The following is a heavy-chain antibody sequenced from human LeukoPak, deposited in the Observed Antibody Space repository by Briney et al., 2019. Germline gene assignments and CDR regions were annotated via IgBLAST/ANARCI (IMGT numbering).Heavy chain of an antibody. D-gene: IGHD6-13*01. CDR3: ARDSQLAYFDY. CDR2: ISYDGSNK. CDR1: GFTFSSYG. V-gene: IGHV3-30*03. Sequence: HPRRSLRLSCAASGFTFSSYGMHWVRQAPGKGLEWVAVISYDGSNKYYTDSVKGRFTISRDNSKNTLYLQMNSLRAEDTAVYYCARDSQLAYFDYWGQGTLVTVSS. J-gene: IGHJ4*02.